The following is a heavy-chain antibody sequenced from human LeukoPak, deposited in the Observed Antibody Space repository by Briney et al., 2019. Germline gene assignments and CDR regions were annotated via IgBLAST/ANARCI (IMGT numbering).Heavy chain of an antibody. J-gene: IGHJ4*02. CDR2: MNPNSGNT. Sequence: ASVKVSCKASGYTFTSYDINWVRQATGQGLEWMGWMNPNSGNTGYAQKSQGRVTMTRNTSISTAYMELSSLRSEDTAVYYCARGRNIVATRTRRYYFDYWGQGTLVTVSS. CDR1: GYTFTSYD. D-gene: IGHD5-12*01. CDR3: ARGRNIVATRTRRYYFDY. V-gene: IGHV1-8*01.